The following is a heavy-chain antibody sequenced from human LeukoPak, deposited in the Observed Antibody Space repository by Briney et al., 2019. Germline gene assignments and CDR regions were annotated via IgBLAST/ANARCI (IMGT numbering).Heavy chain of an antibody. V-gene: IGHV1-69*13. CDR1: GGTFSSYA. CDR3: ARDPGTMYQLHD. D-gene: IGHD2-2*01. CDR2: IIPIFGTA. J-gene: IGHJ4*02. Sequence: SVKVSCKASGGTFSSYAISWVRQAPGQGLEWMGGIIPIFGTANYAQKFQGRVTITADESTSTAYMELSSLRSEDTAVYYCARDPGTMYQLHDWGQGTLVTVSS.